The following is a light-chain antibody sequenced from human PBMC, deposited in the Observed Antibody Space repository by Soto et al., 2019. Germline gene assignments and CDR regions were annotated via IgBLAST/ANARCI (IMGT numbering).Light chain of an antibody. Sequence: EIVLTQSPGTLSFSPGERVTLSCRASQSVNICYLSWYQHKPGQAPRLLIYGASTRATGIPDRFSGSGSGTDFTLTIARLEPGDFAVYYCQQYGNSPQTFGQGTKVDIK. CDR3: QQYGNSPQT. J-gene: IGKJ1*01. CDR2: GAS. CDR1: QSVNICY. V-gene: IGKV3-20*01.